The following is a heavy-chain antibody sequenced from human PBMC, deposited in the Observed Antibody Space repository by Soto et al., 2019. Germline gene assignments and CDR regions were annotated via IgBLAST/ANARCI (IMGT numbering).Heavy chain of an antibody. CDR3: AKGSYSGIYSDFDY. CDR1: GFTFSSFA. V-gene: IGHV3-30*18. CDR2: ISYDGSDK. D-gene: IGHD1-26*01. J-gene: IGHJ4*02. Sequence: GGSLRLSCAASGFTFSSFAMHWVRQAPGKGLEWVAFISYDGSDKYYADSAKGRFTISRDNSKNTLYLQMNSLRPEDTAVYYCAKGSYSGIYSDFDYWGQGTLVTVSS.